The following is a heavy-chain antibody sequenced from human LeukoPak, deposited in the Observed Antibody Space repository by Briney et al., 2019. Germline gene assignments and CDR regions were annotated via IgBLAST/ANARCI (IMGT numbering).Heavy chain of an antibody. CDR3: ARSRRGPYYYGSGSYCPPDY. D-gene: IGHD3-10*01. CDR1: GGSISSGSYY. Sequence: PSQTLSLTCTVSGGSISSGSYYWSWIRQPAGNGLEYIGRIYTSGSTNYNPSLKSRVTISVDTSKNQFSLKLSSVTAADTAVYYCARSRRGPYYYGSGSYCPPDYWGQGTLVTVSS. J-gene: IGHJ4*02. CDR2: IYTSGST. V-gene: IGHV4-61*02.